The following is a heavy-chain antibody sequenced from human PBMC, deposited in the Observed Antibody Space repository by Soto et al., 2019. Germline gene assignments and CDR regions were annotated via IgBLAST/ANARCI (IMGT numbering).Heavy chain of an antibody. CDR2: INTESTTL. Sequence: GGSLRLSYTASEITINNSMMHLIRQPPGKGLGRGSRINTESTTLTSADSVTGRFTISRDSTKNTLNQQINVRTEEDTAIYYRIKYTFCAWDSWGQGTLVTVSS. V-gene: IGHV3-74*01. J-gene: IGHJ4*02. CDR3: IKYTFCAWDS. D-gene: IGHD2-2*02. CDR1: EITINNSM.